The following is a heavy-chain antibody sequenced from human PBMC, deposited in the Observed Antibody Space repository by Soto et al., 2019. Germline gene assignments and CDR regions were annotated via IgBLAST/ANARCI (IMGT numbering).Heavy chain of an antibody. CDR3: ASSATYYYDSSGYYPTSAFDI. J-gene: IGHJ3*02. CDR2: IYPGDSDT. Sequence: GESLKISCKGSGYSFTSYWIGWVRQMPGKGLEWMGIIYPGDSDTRYSPSFQGQVTISADKSISTAYLQWSSLKASDTAMYYCASSATYYYDSSGYYPTSAFDIWGQGTMVT. D-gene: IGHD3-22*01. CDR1: GYSFTSYW. V-gene: IGHV5-51*01.